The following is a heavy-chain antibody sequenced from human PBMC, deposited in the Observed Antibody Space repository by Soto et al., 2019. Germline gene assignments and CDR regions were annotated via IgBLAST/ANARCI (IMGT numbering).Heavy chain of an antibody. Sequence: EVQLVESGGGLVQPGRSLRLSCAGAGFTFDDYAMHWVRQAPGKGLEWVSGISWHSGDIGYADSVKGRVTISRDNARKPPTPQMNTMRPHDTALSQSQRGNGGTLADPFHDGGQGNLINGSP. D-gene: IGHD6-19*01. CDR3: QRGNGGTLADPFHD. CDR2: ISWHSGDI. CDR1: GFTFDDYA. J-gene: IGHJ4*02. V-gene: IGHV3-9*01.